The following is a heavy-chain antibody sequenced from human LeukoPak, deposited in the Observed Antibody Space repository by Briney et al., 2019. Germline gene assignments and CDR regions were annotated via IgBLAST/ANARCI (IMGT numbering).Heavy chain of an antibody. D-gene: IGHD6-13*01. Sequence: GGSLRLSCAASGFNFSSHNMIWVRQAPGKGLEWVSVIYSGGSTHYADSVKGRFTISRDNSKNTLYLQMNSLRAEDTAVYYCAKDAAAVVGTVYMDVWGKGTTVTISS. J-gene: IGHJ6*03. CDR1: GFNFSSHN. CDR3: AKDAAAVVGTVYMDV. V-gene: IGHV3-53*01. CDR2: IYSGGST.